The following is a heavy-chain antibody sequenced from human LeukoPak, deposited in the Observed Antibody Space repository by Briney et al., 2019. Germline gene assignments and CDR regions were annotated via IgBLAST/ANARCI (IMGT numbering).Heavy chain of an antibody. CDR1: GGSISSSSYY. V-gene: IGHV4-39*01. J-gene: IGHJ4*02. Sequence: PSDTLSLTCTVSGGSISSSSYYWGWIRQPPGKGLEWIGSIYYSGSTYYNPSLKSRVTISVDTSKNQFSLKLSSVTAADTAVYYCARHSLRYGVHYWGQGTLVTVSS. D-gene: IGHD4-17*01. CDR2: IYYSGST. CDR3: ARHSLRYGVHY.